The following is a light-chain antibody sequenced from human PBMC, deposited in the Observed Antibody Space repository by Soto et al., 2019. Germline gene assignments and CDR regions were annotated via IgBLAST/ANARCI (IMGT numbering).Light chain of an antibody. CDR3: SSYAGRDIWV. J-gene: IGLJ3*02. CDR1: SVDINY. CDR2: EVT. V-gene: IGLV2-8*01. Sequence: QSALTQPPSASGSRGQSVTISCTGTSVDINYVSWFQQHPGKAPKLIICEVTKRPSGVPDRLSGSKSGNTASLTVSGLQDDDEADYYCSSYAGRDIWVFGGGTQLTVL.